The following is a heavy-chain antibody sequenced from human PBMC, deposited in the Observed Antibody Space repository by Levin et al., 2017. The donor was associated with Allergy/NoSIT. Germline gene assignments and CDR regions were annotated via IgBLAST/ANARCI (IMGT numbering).Heavy chain of an antibody. CDR2: IYYRGST. CDR3: ARVWTSSSYWYFDL. V-gene: IGHV4-59*01. J-gene: IGHJ2*01. Sequence: SQTLSLTCTVSGGSINNYYWSWIRQPPGKGLEWIGYIYYRGSTNYSPSLRGRVTIAVDTSENHFSLSLSSVTAADTAFYYCARVWTSSSYWYFDLWGRGTLVTVSS. CDR1: GGSINNYY. D-gene: IGHD6-6*01.